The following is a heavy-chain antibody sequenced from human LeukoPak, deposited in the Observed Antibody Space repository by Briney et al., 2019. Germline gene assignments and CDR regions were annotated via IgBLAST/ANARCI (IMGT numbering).Heavy chain of an antibody. J-gene: IGHJ4*02. D-gene: IGHD1-1*01. V-gene: IGHV3-66*02. CDR2: IHNDGGT. CDR3: AKRRTEARTNWNDGSLDY. CDR1: GFDVSINY. Sequence: GGSLRLSCAASGFDVSINYMNWIRQSPEKGLEWVSIIHNDGGTYYADSVRGRFTISRDNSKNTLYLQMNSLRAEDTAVYYCAKRRTEARTNWNDGSLDYWGQGTLVTVSS.